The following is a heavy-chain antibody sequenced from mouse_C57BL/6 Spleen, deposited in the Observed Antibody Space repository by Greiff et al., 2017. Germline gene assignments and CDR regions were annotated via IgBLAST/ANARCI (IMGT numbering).Heavy chain of an antibody. CDR1: GYSITSDY. D-gene: IGHD6-1*01. V-gene: IGHV3-8*01. J-gene: IGHJ4*01. CDR3: ARLWQLQGYAMDY. Sequence: EVKLEESGPGLAKPSQTLSLTCSVTGYSITSDYWNWIRKFPGNKLEYMGYISYSGSTYYNPSLKSRISITRDTSKNQYYLQLNSVTTEDTATYYCARLWQLQGYAMDYWGQGTSVTVSS. CDR2: ISYSGST.